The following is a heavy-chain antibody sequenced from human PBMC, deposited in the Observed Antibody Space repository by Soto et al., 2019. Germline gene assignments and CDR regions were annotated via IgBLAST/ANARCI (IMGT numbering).Heavy chain of an antibody. CDR1: GGTFSSYF. Sequence: SVKVSCKVSGGTFSSYFINWVRQAPGQGLEWVGGIIPVFGTASYAEKFQGRVTITADESTSTAYMELSRLRSDDTAVYYCARETPSAAAAYYYYGLDVWGQGXTVTVSS. CDR3: ARETPSAAAAYYYYGLDV. J-gene: IGHJ6*02. D-gene: IGHD6-13*01. V-gene: IGHV1-69*13. CDR2: IIPVFGTA.